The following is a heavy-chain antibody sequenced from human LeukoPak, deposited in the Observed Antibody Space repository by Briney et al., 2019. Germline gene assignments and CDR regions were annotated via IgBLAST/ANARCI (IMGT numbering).Heavy chain of an antibody. D-gene: IGHD6-6*01. CDR3: ARDKSSSSSLGFDY. CDR2: ISSSSSTI. CDR1: GFTFSSYS. Sequence: GGSLRLSCAASGFTFSSYSMNWVRQAPGKGLEWVSYISSSSSTIYYADSVKGRFTISRDNAKNSLYLQMNSLRAEDTAVYYCARDKSSSSSLGFDYWGQGTLVTVSS. J-gene: IGHJ4*02. V-gene: IGHV3-48*01.